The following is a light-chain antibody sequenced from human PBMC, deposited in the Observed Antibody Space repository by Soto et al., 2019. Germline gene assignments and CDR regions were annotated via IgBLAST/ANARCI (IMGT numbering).Light chain of an antibody. CDR1: QGIKNW. Sequence: DIHITQSPSYVSASVGDRVTTTCRASQGIKNWLAWYQQKPGKAPNLLIYTGSSLQSGVPSRFSGSGSGTDFTLTISSLQPEDFATYYCEQAGSFPITFGQGTRLEIK. CDR2: TGS. CDR3: EQAGSFPIT. V-gene: IGKV1-12*01. J-gene: IGKJ5*01.